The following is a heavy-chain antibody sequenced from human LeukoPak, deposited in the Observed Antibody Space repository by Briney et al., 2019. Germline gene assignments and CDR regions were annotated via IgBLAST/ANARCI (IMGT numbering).Heavy chain of an antibody. Sequence: ASVKVSCKASGGTFSSYALSWRRQAPGQGLEWMGRVIPMFDVRDYAEKFQGRITLTADTSTGTAYMELSSLTSDDTAVYYCARDPALEGTEDYRDFGGVESVDAFDVWGQGTMVTVFS. V-gene: IGHV1-69*17. J-gene: IGHJ3*01. D-gene: IGHD4-23*01. CDR1: GGTFSSYA. CDR2: VIPMFDVR. CDR3: ARDPALEGTEDYRDFGGVESVDAFDV.